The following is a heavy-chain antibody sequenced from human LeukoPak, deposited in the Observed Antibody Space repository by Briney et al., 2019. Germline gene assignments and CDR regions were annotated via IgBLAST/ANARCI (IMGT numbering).Heavy chain of an antibody. CDR3: ASHQTNSGYDNFDY. J-gene: IGHJ4*02. V-gene: IGHV5-51*01. CDR1: GYSFTNYW. D-gene: IGHD5-12*01. Sequence: GESLKISCKGSGYSFTNYWIGWVRQMPGKGLEWMGIIYPGDSDTRYSPSFQGQVTISADKSISTAYLQWSSLKASDTAMYDCASHQTNSGYDNFDYWGQGTLVTVSS. CDR2: IYPGDSDT.